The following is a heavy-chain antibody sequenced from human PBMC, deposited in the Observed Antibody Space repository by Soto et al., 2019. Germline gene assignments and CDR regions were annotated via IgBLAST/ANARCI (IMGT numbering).Heavy chain of an antibody. J-gene: IGHJ4*02. V-gene: IGHV1-18*01. CDR3: ARDFVPGYTGYSDY. Sequence: GASVKVSCKASGFTFSNYGINCVRQAPGQGLEWMGWISTYNANTNFAQKFQGRVTMTTDTSTSTAYMELRSLRSDDTAVYYCARDFVPGYTGYSDYWGQGTLVTVSS. D-gene: IGHD5-12*01. CDR1: GFTFSNYG. CDR2: ISTYNANT.